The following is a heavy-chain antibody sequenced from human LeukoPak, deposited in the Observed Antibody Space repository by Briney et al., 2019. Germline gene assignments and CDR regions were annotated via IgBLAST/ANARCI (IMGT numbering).Heavy chain of an antibody. CDR3: ARDDSGYDY. J-gene: IGHJ4*02. V-gene: IGHV4-59*01. Sequence: SETLSLTCAVYGGSFSGYYWSWIRQPPGKGLEWIGYIHYSGSTNYNPSLKSRVTISVDRSKNQFSLKLSSVTAANTAVYYCARDDSGYDYWGQGTLVTVSS. CDR2: IHYSGST. CDR1: GGSFSGYY. D-gene: IGHD5-12*01.